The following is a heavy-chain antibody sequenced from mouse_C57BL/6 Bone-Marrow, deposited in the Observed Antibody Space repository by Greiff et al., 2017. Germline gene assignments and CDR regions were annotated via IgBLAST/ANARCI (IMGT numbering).Heavy chain of an antibody. J-gene: IGHJ4*01. Sequence: EVQLQQSGPVLVKPGASVKMSCKASGYTFTDYYMNWVKQSHGKSLEWIGAINPYNGGTSYNQKFKGKATLTVDKSSSTAYMELNSLTSEDSAVYYCARPTTVVSMDYWGQGTSVTVSS. V-gene: IGHV1-19*01. CDR1: GYTFTDYY. CDR3: ARPTTVVSMDY. CDR2: INPYNGGT. D-gene: IGHD1-1*01.